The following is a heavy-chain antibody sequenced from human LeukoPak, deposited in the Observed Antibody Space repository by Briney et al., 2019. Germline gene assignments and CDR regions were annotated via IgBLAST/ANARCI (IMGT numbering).Heavy chain of an antibody. CDR2: ISYDGSNK. V-gene: IGHV3-30*18. D-gene: IGHD3-10*01. CDR3: AKDSGSGSYSTFDY. Sequence: GGSLRLSCAASGFTFSGYGMHWVRQAPGKGLEWVAVISYDGSNKYYADSVKGRFTTSRDNSKNTLYLQMNSLRAEDTAVYYCAKDSGSGSYSTFDYWGQGTLVTVSS. CDR1: GFTFSGYG. J-gene: IGHJ4*02.